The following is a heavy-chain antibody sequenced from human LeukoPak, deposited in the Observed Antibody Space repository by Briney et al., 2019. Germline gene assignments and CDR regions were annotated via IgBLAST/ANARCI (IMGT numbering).Heavy chain of an antibody. D-gene: IGHD3-16*01. Sequence: NPSETLSLTCTVSGDSISSGGYYWSWIRQHPGKGLEWIGYIYYSGNTYYNPSLKSRVMILVDTSKNQFSLRLSSVTAADTAVYYCARDSLGEYYYYGMDVWGQGTTVTVSS. V-gene: IGHV4-31*03. CDR2: IYYSGNT. CDR3: ARDSLGEYYYYGMDV. CDR1: GDSISSGGYY. J-gene: IGHJ6*02.